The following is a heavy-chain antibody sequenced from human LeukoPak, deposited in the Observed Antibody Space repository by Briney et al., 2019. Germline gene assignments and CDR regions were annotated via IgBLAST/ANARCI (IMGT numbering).Heavy chain of an antibody. V-gene: IGHV4-38-2*01. D-gene: IGHD6-13*01. J-gene: IGHJ4*02. CDR1: GYSISSGYY. Sequence: SETLSLTCAVSGYSISSGYYWGWIRQPPGKGLEWIGSIYHSGSTYYNPSLKSRVTISVDTSKNQFSLKLSSVTAADPAVYYCARAGRMSAAADAFDYWGQGTLVTVSS. CDR2: IYHSGST. CDR3: ARAGRMSAAADAFDY.